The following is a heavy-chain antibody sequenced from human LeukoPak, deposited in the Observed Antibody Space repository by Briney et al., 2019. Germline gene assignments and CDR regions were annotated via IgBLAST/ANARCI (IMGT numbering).Heavy chain of an antibody. J-gene: IGHJ3*02. CDR3: ARSVYSSSSRGFYAFDI. Sequence: GGSLRLSCAASGFTFSSYGMHWVRQAPGKGLEWVAVIWYDGSNKYHADSVKGRFTISRDNSKNTLYLQMNSLRAEDTAVYYCARSVYSSSSRGFYAFDIWGQGTMVTVSS. CDR2: IWYDGSNK. CDR1: GFTFSSYG. D-gene: IGHD6-6*01. V-gene: IGHV3-33*01.